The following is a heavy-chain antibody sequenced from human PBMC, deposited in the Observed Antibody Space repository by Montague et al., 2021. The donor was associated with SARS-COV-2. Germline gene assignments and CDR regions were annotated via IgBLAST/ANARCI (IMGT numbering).Heavy chain of an antibody. CDR1: GFTLSSYA. CDR2: ISGSGGST. Sequence: SLRLSCAASGFTLSSYAMSWVRQAPGKGLEWVSAISGSGGSTYYADSVKGRFTISRDNSKNTLYLQMNSLRAEDTAVYYCEKDSYCSGGSCYHYGMDVWGQGTTVTV. D-gene: IGHD2-15*01. V-gene: IGHV3-23*01. J-gene: IGHJ6*02. CDR3: EKDSYCSGGSCYHYGMDV.